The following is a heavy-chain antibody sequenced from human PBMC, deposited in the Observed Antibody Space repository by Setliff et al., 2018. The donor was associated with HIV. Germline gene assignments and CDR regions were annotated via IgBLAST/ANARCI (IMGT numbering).Heavy chain of an antibody. CDR2: ISSSSSYI. CDR1: GFTFSSYS. J-gene: IGHJ4*02. V-gene: IGHV3-21*01. D-gene: IGHD3-22*01. Sequence: KPGGSLGLSCAASGFTFSSYSMNWVRQAPGKGLEWVSSISSSSSYIYYADSVKGRFTISRDNAKNSLYLQMNSLRAKDTAVYYCARGYYDSRGYYYPFDYWGQGTLVTVSS. CDR3: ARGYYDSRGYYYPFDY.